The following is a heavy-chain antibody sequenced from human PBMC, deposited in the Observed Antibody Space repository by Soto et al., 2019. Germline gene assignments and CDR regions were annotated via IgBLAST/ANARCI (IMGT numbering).Heavy chain of an antibody. V-gene: IGHV3-53*02. Sequence: EVQLVETGGGLIQPGGSLRLSCAASGFTVSSYYMSWVRQAPGKGPEWVSVIYSAGTTYYADYVKGRFIISRDNSKNPLYLQMNNLRTENTAVYYCARGATRDNMMESPWGQGTLVTVSS. J-gene: IGHJ5*02. CDR1: GFTVSSYY. CDR2: IYSAGTT. D-gene: IGHD3-16*01. CDR3: ARGATRDNMMESP.